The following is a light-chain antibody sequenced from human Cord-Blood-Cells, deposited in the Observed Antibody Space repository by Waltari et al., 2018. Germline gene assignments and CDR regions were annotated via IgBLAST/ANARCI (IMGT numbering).Light chain of an antibody. CDR3: QQSHSTQCT. CDR1: QSSSSY. Sequence: DLQMNQSPSSLSASVGDRVTITCRASQSSSSYLNWYQQKPGKAPKLLIYAATSLQSGVPARVSGRADGTDYTHTISSLQPEDFATYCRQQSHSTQCTFRQGTKVEIK. CDR2: AAT. V-gene: IGKV1-39*01. J-gene: IGKJ1*01.